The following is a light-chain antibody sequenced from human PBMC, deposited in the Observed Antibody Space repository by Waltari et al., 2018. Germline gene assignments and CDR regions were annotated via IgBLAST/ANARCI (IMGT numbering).Light chain of an antibody. V-gene: IGLV1-40*01. Sequence: QSVLTPPPSVSGAPGQRVTISCTGTSSNIGAGYDVHWYQQLPGPAPKLLIYGNTNRPAGVPDRVSGSKSGTSASLASTGLQVEDEADYYCQSHDSSLKLVIGGGTKLTV. J-gene: IGLJ2*01. CDR3: QSHDSSLKLV. CDR2: GNT. CDR1: SSNIGAGYD.